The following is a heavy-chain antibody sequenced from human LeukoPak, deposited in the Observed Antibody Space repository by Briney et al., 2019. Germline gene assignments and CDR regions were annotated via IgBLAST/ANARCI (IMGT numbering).Heavy chain of an antibody. CDR3: ARDTLVSKLERRDFYYYYYMDV. D-gene: IGHD1-1*01. V-gene: IGHV1-46*01. CDR1: GYTFTSYY. J-gene: IGHJ6*03. Sequence: VASVKVSCKASGYTFTSYYMHWVRQAPGQGLEWMGIINPSGGSTSYAQKFQGRVTMTRDTSTSTVYMELSSLRSEDTAVYYCARDTLVSKLERRDFYYYYYMDVWGKGTTVTVSS. CDR2: INPSGGST.